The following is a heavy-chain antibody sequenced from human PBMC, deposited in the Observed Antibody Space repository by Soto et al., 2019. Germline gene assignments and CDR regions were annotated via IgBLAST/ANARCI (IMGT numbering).Heavy chain of an antibody. Sequence: ASVKVSCKASGYTFTSYYMHWVRQAPGQELEWMGIINPSGGSTSYAQKFQGRVTMTRDTSTSTVYMELSSLRSEDTAVYYCARDISGYPFDYWGQGTLVTVSS. CDR3: ARDISGYPFDY. D-gene: IGHD5-12*01. CDR2: INPSGGST. J-gene: IGHJ4*02. V-gene: IGHV1-46*01. CDR1: GYTFTSYY.